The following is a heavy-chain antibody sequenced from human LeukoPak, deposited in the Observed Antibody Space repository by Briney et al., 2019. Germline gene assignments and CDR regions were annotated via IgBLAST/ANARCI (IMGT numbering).Heavy chain of an antibody. CDR1: GFTFSSYA. J-gene: IGHJ4*02. D-gene: IGHD1-26*01. CDR3: ARDRGGYYFDY. CDR2: ISYDGSNK. Sequence: EGSLRLSCAASGFTFSSYAMHWVRQAPGKGLEWVAVISYDGSNKYYADSVKGRFTISRDNSKNTLYLQMNSLRAEDTAVYYCARDRGGYYFDYWGQGTLVTVSS. V-gene: IGHV3-30-3*01.